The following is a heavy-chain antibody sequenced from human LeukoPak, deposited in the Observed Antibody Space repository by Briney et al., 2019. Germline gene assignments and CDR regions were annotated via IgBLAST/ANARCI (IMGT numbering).Heavy chain of an antibody. CDR1: GGSISSYY. J-gene: IGHJ6*03. Sequence: KPSETLSLTCTVSGGSISSYYWSWIRQPPGKGLEWMGYIYYSGSTNFNPSLKSRVTISVDTSKNQFSLKLSSVTAADTAVYYCARIGVVVVAATSYYYYYYMDVWGKGTTVTVSS. D-gene: IGHD2-15*01. V-gene: IGHV4-59*01. CDR3: ARIGVVVVAATSYYYYYYMDV. CDR2: IYYSGST.